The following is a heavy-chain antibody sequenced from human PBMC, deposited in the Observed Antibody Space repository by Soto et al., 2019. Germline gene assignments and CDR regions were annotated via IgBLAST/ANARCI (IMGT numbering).Heavy chain of an antibody. Sequence: SETLTLTCAVSGGSFTSNNWWTWVRQPPGQGLEWIGEIYRTGSTNYNPSLKSRVTISLDKSENQFSLKVTSLTAADTAVYYCASRDPGTSVDYWGQGTLVTSPQ. J-gene: IGHJ4*02. D-gene: IGHD1-7*01. CDR2: IYRTGST. V-gene: IGHV4-4*02. CDR1: GGSFTSNNW. CDR3: ASRDPGTSVDY.